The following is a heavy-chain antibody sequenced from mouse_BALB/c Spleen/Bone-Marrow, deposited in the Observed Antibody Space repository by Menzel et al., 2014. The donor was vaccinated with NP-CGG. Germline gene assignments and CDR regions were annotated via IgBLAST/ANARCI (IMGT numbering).Heavy chain of an antibody. CDR3: ARHEDLDIRRRLGAMDY. D-gene: IGHD2-12*01. CDR1: GYNFTEYI. CDR2: FFPGSGFI. J-gene: IGHJ4*01. Sequence: QVQLQQSGAELVKPGASVKVACKASGYNFTEYIIHWIKQRSGQGLEWIGWFFPGSGFIKYNEKFKDKASLTADKSSSTVYMELSRLTSEDSAVYFCARHEDLDIRRRLGAMDYWGQGTSVTVSS. V-gene: IGHV1-62-2*01.